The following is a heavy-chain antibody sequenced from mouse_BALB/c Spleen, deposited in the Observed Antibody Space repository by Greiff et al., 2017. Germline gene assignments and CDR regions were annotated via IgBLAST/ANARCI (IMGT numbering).Heavy chain of an antibody. Sequence: EVQLVESGGGLVKPGGSLKLSCAASGFTFSSYAMSWVRQTPEKRLEWVASISSGGSTYYPDSVKGRFTISRDNARNILYLQMSSLRSEDTAMYYCARGGVLRLRGYFDVWGAGTTVTVSS. D-gene: IGHD1-2*01. CDR2: ISSGGST. CDR1: GFTFSSYA. J-gene: IGHJ1*01. CDR3: ARGGVLRLRGYFDV. V-gene: IGHV5-6-5*01.